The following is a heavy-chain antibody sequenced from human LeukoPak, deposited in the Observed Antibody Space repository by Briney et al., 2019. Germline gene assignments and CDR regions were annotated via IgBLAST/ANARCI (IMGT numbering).Heavy chain of an antibody. J-gene: IGHJ4*02. CDR2: IRYDGSNK. D-gene: IGHD2-15*01. V-gene: IGHV3-30*02. CDR3: AKPIGYCSGGSCYPDY. Sequence: GGSLRLSCAASGFTFSSYGMHWVRQAPGKGLEWVAFIRYDGSNKYYADSVKGRFTISRDNSKNTLYLQMNSLRAEDKAVYYCAKPIGYCSGGSCYPDYWGQGTLVTVSS. CDR1: GFTFSSYG.